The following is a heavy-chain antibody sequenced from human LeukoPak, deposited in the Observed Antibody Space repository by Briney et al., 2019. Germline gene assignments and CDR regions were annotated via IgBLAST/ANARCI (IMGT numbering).Heavy chain of an antibody. J-gene: IGHJ3*02. D-gene: IGHD6-19*01. CDR3: ARLAAGTDAFDI. V-gene: IGHV1-2*02. Sequence: ASVKVSCKASGYTFTGYYMHWVRQAPGQGLEWMGWINPNSGGTNYAQKFQGRVTMTRDTSISTAYMELSRLRSDDTAVYYCARLAAGTDAFDIWGQGTMVTVSS. CDR2: INPNSGGT. CDR1: GYTFTGYY.